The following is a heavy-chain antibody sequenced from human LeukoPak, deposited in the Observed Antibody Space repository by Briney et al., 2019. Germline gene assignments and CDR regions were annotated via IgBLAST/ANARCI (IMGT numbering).Heavy chain of an antibody. V-gene: IGHV3-23*01. D-gene: IGHD3-3*01. CDR1: GFTFSSYA. CDR2: ISGSGGST. J-gene: IGHJ4*02. CDR3: AKDRSTIFGVPLSN. Sequence: GGSLRLSCAASGFTFSSYAMSWVRQAPGKGLEWVSAISGSGGSTYYADSVKGRFTISRDNSKNTLYLQTNSLRAEDTAVYYCAKDRSTIFGVPLSNWGQGTLVTVSS.